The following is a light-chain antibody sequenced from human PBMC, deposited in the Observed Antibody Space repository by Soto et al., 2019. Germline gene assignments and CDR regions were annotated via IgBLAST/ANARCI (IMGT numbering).Light chain of an antibody. J-gene: IGLJ3*02. CDR3: ETWYSNTHKV. Sequence: QLVLTQSSSASAALGSSVKLTCIVSSGHSTYIIAWHQQQPGKAPRFLMTLDRSGSYNRGSGVPDRFSGSSSGADRYLTISNLQFEDEGDYYCETWYSNTHKVFGGGTQLTVL. CDR1: SGHSTYI. V-gene: IGLV4-60*02. CDR2: LDRSGSY.